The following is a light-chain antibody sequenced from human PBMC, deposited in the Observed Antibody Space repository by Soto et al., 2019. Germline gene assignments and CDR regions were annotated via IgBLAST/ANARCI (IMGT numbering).Light chain of an antibody. V-gene: IGKV1-39*01. CDR2: GAS. J-gene: IGKJ4*01. Sequence: EITQSPSSLSASVGDRVTITCRASQSVSTYLNWYQQKPGKAPNFLIYGASSLHSGVPSRFSGRGSGTDFTLTISSLQPEDVATYYCQQSYGSPTFGGGTKVDIK. CDR1: QSVSTY. CDR3: QQSYGSPT.